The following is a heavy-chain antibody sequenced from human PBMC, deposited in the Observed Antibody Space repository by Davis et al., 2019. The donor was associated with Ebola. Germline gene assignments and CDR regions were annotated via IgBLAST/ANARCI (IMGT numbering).Heavy chain of an antibody. V-gene: IGHV1-18*01. J-gene: IGHJ6*02. Sequence: ASVKVSCKASGYTFTSYGISWVRQAPGQGLEWLGWISGYSGDTNYAQKLQGRVTMTTDTSTSTAYMELRSLRSDDTAVYYCARDNGGSSPHYYYYYYGMDVWGQGTTVTVSS. CDR1: GYTFTSYG. D-gene: IGHD6-6*01. CDR2: ISGYSGDT. CDR3: ARDNGGSSPHYYYYYYGMDV.